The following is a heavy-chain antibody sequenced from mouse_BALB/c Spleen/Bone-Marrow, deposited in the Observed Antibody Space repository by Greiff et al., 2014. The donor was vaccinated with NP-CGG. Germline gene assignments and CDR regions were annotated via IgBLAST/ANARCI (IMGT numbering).Heavy chain of an antibody. CDR1: GYTFTSYY. CDR3: TRREYYRYDRAMDY. CDR2: INPSNGGT. V-gene: IGHV1S81*02. D-gene: IGHD2-14*01. J-gene: IGHJ4*01. Sequence: VQLQQSGAELVKPGASVKLSCKAYGYTFTSYYMYWVKQRPGQGLEWIGEINPSNGGTNFNEKFKSKATLTVDKSSSTAYMQLSSLTSEDSAVYYCTRREYYRYDRAMDYWGQGTSVTVSS.